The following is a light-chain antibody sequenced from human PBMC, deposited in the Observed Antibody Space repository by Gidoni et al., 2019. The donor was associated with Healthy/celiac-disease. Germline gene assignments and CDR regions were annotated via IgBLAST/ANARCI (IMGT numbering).Light chain of an antibody. CDR1: QSVLYSSNNKNY. V-gene: IGKV4-1*01. Sequence: DIVMTQSPDSLAVSLGERATINCKSSQSVLYSSNNKNYLAWYQQKPGQPPKLLIYWASTRESGVPDRVSGSGSGTDFTLTISSLQAEDVAVYYCQQYYSTPPTFGQXTKLEIK. J-gene: IGKJ2*01. CDR2: WAS. CDR3: QQYYSTPPT.